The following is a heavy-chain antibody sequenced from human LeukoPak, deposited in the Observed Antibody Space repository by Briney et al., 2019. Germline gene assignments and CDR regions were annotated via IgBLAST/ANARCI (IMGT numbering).Heavy chain of an antibody. V-gene: IGHV3-7*01. CDR2: IKQDGSEK. D-gene: IGHD3-10*01. J-gene: IGHJ6*03. CDR1: GFTLSSYW. CDR3: ARDTYGSGNYYYYMDV. Sequence: GGSLRLSCAASGFTLSSYWMSWVRQAPGKGLEWVANIKQDGSEKYYVGSVKGRFTISRDNAKNSLYLQMNSLRAEDTAVYYCARDTYGSGNYYYYMDVWGKGTTVTVSS.